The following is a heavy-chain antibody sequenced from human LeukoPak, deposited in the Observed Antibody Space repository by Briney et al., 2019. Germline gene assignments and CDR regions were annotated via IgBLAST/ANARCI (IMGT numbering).Heavy chain of an antibody. D-gene: IGHD1-26*01. J-gene: IGHJ4*02. CDR3: AKGGSGSYFRLGYYFDY. Sequence: GGSLRLSCAASGFTFSSYGMHWVRQPPGKGLEWVAVISYDGSNKYYADSVKGRFTISRDNSKNTLYLQMNSLRAEDTAVYYCAKGGSGSYFRLGYYFDYWGQGTLVTVSS. CDR1: GFTFSSYG. CDR2: ISYDGSNK. V-gene: IGHV3-30*18.